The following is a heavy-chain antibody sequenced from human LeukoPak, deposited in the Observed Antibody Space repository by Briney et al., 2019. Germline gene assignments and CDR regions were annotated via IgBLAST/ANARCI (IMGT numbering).Heavy chain of an antibody. J-gene: IGHJ3*02. V-gene: IGHV3-23*01. Sequence: PGGSLRLSCAASGFTFSSYAMSWVRQAPGKGLEWVSAISGSGGSTYYADSVKGRFTISRDNSKNTLYLQMNSLRAEDTAVYYCANLGLLYYYDSSGYSRDDAFDIWGQGTMVTVSS. CDR1: GFTFSSYA. CDR2: ISGSGGST. D-gene: IGHD3-22*01. CDR3: ANLGLLYYYDSSGYSRDDAFDI.